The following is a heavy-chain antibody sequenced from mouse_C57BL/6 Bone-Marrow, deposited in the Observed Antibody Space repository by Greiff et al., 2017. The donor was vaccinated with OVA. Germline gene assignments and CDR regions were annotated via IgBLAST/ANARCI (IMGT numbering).Heavy chain of an antibody. CDR1: GYTFTSHW. J-gene: IGHJ1*03. Sequence: QVQLQQPGAELVMPGASVKLSCKASGYTFTSHWMHWVKQRPGQGLEWIGEIDPSDSYTNYNQKFKGKSTLTVDKSSSTAYMQLSSLTSEDSAVYYCAREAYYYGSSWYFDVWGTGTTVTVSS. V-gene: IGHV1-69*01. CDR2: IDPSDSYT. D-gene: IGHD1-1*01. CDR3: AREAYYYGSSWYFDV.